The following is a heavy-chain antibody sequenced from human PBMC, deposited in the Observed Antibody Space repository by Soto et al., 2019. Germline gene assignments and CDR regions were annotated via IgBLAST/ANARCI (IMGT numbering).Heavy chain of an antibody. CDR3: ARASSSSWQNFDY. CDR2: IYYSGST. V-gene: IGHV4-39*01. D-gene: IGHD6-13*01. Sequence: QLQLQESGPGLVKPSETLSLTCTVSGGSISSSSYYWGWIRQPPGKGLEWIGSIYYSGSTYYNPSLKSRVTIFVDTSKNQFSLKLSSVTAADTAVYYCARASSSSWQNFDYWGQGTLVTVSS. J-gene: IGHJ4*02. CDR1: GGSISSSSYY.